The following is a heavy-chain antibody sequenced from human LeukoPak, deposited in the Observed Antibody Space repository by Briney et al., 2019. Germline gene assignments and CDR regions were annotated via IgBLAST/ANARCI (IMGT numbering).Heavy chain of an antibody. CDR2: IGSDGSGT. D-gene: IGHD1-14*01. V-gene: IGHV3-64D*06. Sequence: GGSLRLSCAASGFTFSSYWMNWARQAPGKGLEHVSTIGSDGSGTYYADSVKDRFIISRDNSKNAVYLQMSSLRPEDTAVYYCVSPVFINFWGQGTLVTVSS. J-gene: IGHJ4*01. CDR3: VSPVFINF. CDR1: GFTFSSYW.